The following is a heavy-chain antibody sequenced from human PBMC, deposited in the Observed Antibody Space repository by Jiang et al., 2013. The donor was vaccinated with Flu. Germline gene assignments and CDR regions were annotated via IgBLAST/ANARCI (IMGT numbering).Heavy chain of an antibody. CDR3: ARGDFSYYYYYYGMDV. J-gene: IGHJ6*04. D-gene: IGHD3-3*01. CDR1: GGSISSYY. Sequence: KPSETLSLTCTVSGGSISSYYWSWDPAAPRKGLEWIGYIYYSGSTNXNPSLKSRVTISVDTSKNQFSLKLSSVTAADTAVYYCARGDFSYYYYYYGMDVWGKGTTVTVSS. CDR2: IYYSGST. V-gene: IGHV4-59*01.